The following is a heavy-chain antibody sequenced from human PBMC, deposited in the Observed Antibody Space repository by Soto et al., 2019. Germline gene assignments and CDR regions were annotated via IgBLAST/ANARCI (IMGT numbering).Heavy chain of an antibody. D-gene: IGHD4-17*01. V-gene: IGHV3-74*01. CDR3: ATDEVEC. CDR2: MNSDGSTT. J-gene: IGHJ4*02. Sequence: GGSLTLSCAASGFTFGNHWMHWVRQAPGKGLEWVSRMNSDGSTTHYADSVKGRFTVYRDNAKNTLYLQMNSQSAEDTAVCYCATDEVECWGPGTPVTVSS. CDR1: GFTFGNHW.